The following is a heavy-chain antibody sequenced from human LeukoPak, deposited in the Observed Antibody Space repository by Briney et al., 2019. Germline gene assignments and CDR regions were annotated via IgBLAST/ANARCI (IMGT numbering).Heavy chain of an antibody. Sequence: GGSLRLSCAASGFTFSSYAMSWVRQAPGKGLEWISTISGSGSNTYYADSVKGRFTISRDTFKNTLYLQMNSLRAEDAAVYYCAKGAMAVAATGRLDYWGPGTLVTVSS. CDR2: ISGSGSNT. V-gene: IGHV3-23*01. CDR3: AKGAMAVAATGRLDY. J-gene: IGHJ4*02. CDR1: GFTFSSYA. D-gene: IGHD6-19*01.